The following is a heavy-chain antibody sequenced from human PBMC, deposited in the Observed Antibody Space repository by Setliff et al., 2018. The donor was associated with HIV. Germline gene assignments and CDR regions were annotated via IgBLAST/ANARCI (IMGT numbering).Heavy chain of an antibody. CDR2: IYTSGTT. CDR3: ARLIHTGLLYFDY. J-gene: IGHJ4*02. V-gene: IGHV4-4*09. Sequence: SETLSLTCFVSGVSISGHFWGWIRQPPGKGLEWIGYIYTSGTTEYNPSLDSRVTISVDTSRDQFSLNLRSVTAADTALYFCARLIHTGLLYFDYWGLGRLVTV. CDR1: GVSISGHF. D-gene: IGHD2-8*02.